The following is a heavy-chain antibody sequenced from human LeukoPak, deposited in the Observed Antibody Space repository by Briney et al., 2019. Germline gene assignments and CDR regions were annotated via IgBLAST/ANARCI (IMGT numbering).Heavy chain of an antibody. CDR1: GGTFSSYA. D-gene: IGHD3-22*01. CDR2: IIPLFGTA. Sequence: SVKVSCKASGGTFSSYAINWVRQAPGHGLEWMGGIIPLFGTANYAQKFQGRVSITTDESTSTAYMELSSLRSEDTAVYYCATVGDDSSGYYWFDYRGQGTLVTVSS. V-gene: IGHV1-69*05. CDR3: ATVGDDSSGYYWFDY. J-gene: IGHJ4*02.